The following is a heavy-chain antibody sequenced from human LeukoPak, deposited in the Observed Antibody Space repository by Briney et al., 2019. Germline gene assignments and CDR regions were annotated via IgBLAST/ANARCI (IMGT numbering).Heavy chain of an antibody. Sequence: GGSLRLSCAASGFTFSTYSMNWVRQAPGKGLEWVSYIGSSSTSIYYAGSVKGRFTISRDNAKNSLYLQMNSLRAEDTAVYYCARDRDYYETSGYYLTFFDSWGQGTLVTVSS. CDR3: ARDRDYYETSGYYLTFFDS. V-gene: IGHV3-48*01. J-gene: IGHJ4*02. CDR2: IGSSSTSI. D-gene: IGHD3-22*01. CDR1: GFTFSTYS.